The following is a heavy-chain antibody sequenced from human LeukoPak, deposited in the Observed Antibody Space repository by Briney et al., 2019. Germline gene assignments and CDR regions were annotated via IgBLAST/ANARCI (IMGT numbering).Heavy chain of an antibody. J-gene: IGHJ6*02. CDR2: INPNSGGT. D-gene: IGHD6-13*01. V-gene: IGHV1-2*02. CDR1: GYTFTGYY. CDR3: ARGGSSWSRYYGMDV. Sequence: ASVKVSCKASGYTFTGYYMHWVRQAPGQGLEWMGWINPNSGGTNYAQKFQGRVTMTRDTSISTAYMELSRLRSDDTAVYYCARGGSSWSRYYGMDVWGQGTTVTVSS.